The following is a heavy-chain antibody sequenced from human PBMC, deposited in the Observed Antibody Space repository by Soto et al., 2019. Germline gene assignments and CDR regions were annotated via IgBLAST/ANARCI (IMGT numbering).Heavy chain of an antibody. D-gene: IGHD3-10*01. Sequence: QVQLVQSGAEVKKPGSSVKVSCKASGGTFSSYAISWVRQAPGQGLEWMGGIIPIFGTANYAQKFQGRVTITADESTSTAYMELSSLRSEDTAVYYCATEGEYGSGSFPRGYYFDYWGQGTLVAVSS. V-gene: IGHV1-69*01. CDR1: GGTFSSYA. CDR3: ATEGEYGSGSFPRGYYFDY. J-gene: IGHJ4*02. CDR2: IIPIFGTA.